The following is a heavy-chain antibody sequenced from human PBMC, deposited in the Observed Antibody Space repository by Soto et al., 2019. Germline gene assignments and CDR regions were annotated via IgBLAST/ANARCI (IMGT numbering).Heavy chain of an antibody. CDR2: ISGSGGST. CDR3: AKDRYYDIAQSPEYFQH. V-gene: IGHV3-23*01. J-gene: IGHJ1*01. Sequence: VGSLRLSCAASGFTFSSYAMSWVRQAPGKGLEWVSAISGSGGSTYYADSVKGRFTISRDNSKNTLYLQMNSLRAEDTAVYYCAKDRYYDIAQSPEYFQHWGQGTLVTVSS. CDR1: GFTFSSYA. D-gene: IGHD3-22*01.